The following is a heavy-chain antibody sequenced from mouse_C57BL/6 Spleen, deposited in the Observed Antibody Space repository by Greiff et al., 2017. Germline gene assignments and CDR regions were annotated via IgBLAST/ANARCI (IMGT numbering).Heavy chain of an antibody. V-gene: IGHV14-2*01. Sequence: EVKLVESGAELVKPGASVKLSCTASGFNIKDYYMHWVKQRTEQGLEWIGRIDPEDGETKYAPNFQGQATITADTSSNTAYLQLSSLTSENTAVYYSAFYGSPFAYWGQGTLVTVST. J-gene: IGHJ3*01. CDR3: AFYGSPFAY. CDR2: IDPEDGET. D-gene: IGHD2-2*01. CDR1: GFNIKDYY.